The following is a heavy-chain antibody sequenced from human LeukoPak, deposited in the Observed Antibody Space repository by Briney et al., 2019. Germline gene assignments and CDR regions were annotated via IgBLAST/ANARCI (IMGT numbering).Heavy chain of an antibody. CDR1: GFTFSSYA. V-gene: IGHV3-23*01. Sequence: GGSLRLSCAASGFTFSSYAMSWVRQAPGKGLEWVSAITGSGSNTYYADSVKGRFTISRDNSKNTLLLQMNSLRAEDTAVYYCAKGGTYSWFDPWGQGTLVTVSS. CDR2: ITGSGSNT. J-gene: IGHJ5*02. D-gene: IGHD1-26*01. CDR3: AKGGTYSWFDP.